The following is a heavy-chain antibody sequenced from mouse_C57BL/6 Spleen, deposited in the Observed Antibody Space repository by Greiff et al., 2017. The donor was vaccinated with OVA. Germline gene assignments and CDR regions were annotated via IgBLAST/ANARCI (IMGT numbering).Heavy chain of an antibody. CDR2: ISSGSSTI. CDR3: ARYDYYGSSYDYAMDY. J-gene: IGHJ4*01. CDR1: GFTFSDYG. Sequence: EVMLVESGGGLVKPGGSLKLSCAASGFTFSDYGMHWVRQAPEKGLEWVAYISSGSSTIYYADTVKGRFTISRDNAKNTLFLQMTSLRSEDTAMYYCARYDYYGSSYDYAMDYWGQGTSVTVSS. V-gene: IGHV5-17*01. D-gene: IGHD1-1*01.